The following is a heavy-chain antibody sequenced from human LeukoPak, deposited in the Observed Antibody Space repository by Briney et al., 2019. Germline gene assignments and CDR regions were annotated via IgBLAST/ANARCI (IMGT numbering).Heavy chain of an antibody. V-gene: IGHV3-23*01. D-gene: IGHD6-13*01. CDR3: VKGRISEDGLDF. Sequence: GGSLRLSCAASGFTFSRSAMTWVRQTPGKGLGWVSSISSSGNTYYADSVKGRFTISRDNSKNMLYLQMNSLRAEDTAVYYCVKGRISEDGLDFWGQGTLVTVSS. CDR2: ISSSGNT. J-gene: IGHJ4*02. CDR1: GFTFSRSA.